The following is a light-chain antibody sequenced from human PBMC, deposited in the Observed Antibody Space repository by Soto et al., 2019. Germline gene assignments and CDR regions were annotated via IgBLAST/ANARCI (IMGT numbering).Light chain of an antibody. J-gene: IGLJ1*01. CDR3: PSYTTSSTYV. Sequence: QSALTQPASVSGSPGQSITISCTGTSSDVGDYNYVSWYQQHPGKAPKLMIYDVTNRPSGVSKRFSGSKSGNTASLTISVLHAEDEADYYCPSYTTSSTYVFGTGTKLTVL. CDR1: SSDVGDYNY. V-gene: IGLV2-14*01. CDR2: DVT.